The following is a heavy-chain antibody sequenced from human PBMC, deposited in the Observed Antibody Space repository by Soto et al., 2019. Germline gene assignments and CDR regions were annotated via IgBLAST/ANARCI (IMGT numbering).Heavy chain of an antibody. J-gene: IGHJ6*02. V-gene: IGHV4-59*01. CDR2: IYYSGST. Sequence: ASETLSLTCTVSGGSISSYYWSWIRQPPGKGLEWIGYIYYSGSTNYNPSLKSRVTISVDTSKNQFSLKLSSVTAADTAVYYCARNGRKSSTSPLLQEYYYYGMDVWGQGTTVTVSS. D-gene: IGHD2-2*01. CDR1: GGSISSYY. CDR3: ARNGRKSSTSPLLQEYYYYGMDV.